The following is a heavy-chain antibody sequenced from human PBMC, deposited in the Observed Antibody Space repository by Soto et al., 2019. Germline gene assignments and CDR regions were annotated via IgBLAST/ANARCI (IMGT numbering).Heavy chain of an antibody. J-gene: IGHJ5*02. CDR2: IYYSGST. Sequence: QVQLQESGPGLAKPSQTLSLTCTVSGGSISSGDYYWSWIRQPPGKGLEWIGYIYYSGSTSYNPSLKSRVTISVDTSKNQFSLKLSSVTAADTAVYYCARWGSGRDNWFDPWGQGTLVTVSS. CDR1: GGSISSGDYY. CDR3: ARWGSGRDNWFDP. D-gene: IGHD3-10*01. V-gene: IGHV4-30-4*01.